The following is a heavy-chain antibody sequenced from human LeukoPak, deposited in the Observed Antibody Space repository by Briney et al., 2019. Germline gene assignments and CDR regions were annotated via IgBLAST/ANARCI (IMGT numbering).Heavy chain of an antibody. CDR3: AREYSRYSGTYYDY. D-gene: IGHD1-26*01. J-gene: IGHJ4*02. V-gene: IGHV1-2*02. CDR2: SNPNSGDT. Sequence: GASVKVSCKASGGTFSSYAISWVRQAPGQGLEWMGWSNPNSGDTNYAQKFQGRVTMTRDTSISTVYMELSRVRSDDTAVYYCAREYSRYSGTYYDYWGQGTLVTVSS. CDR1: GGTFSSYA.